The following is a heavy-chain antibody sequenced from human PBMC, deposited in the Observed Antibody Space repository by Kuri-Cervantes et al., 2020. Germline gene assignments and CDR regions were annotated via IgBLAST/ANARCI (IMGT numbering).Heavy chain of an antibody. Sequence: GESLKISCAASGLTFSSYAMHWVRQAPGKGLEWVSYISSSGSTIYYADSVKGRFTISRDNAKNSLYLQMNSLRAEDTAVYYCARGFRSRRSWPLGYYYGMDVWGQGTTVTVSS. D-gene: IGHD1-14*01. CDR1: GLTFSSYA. J-gene: IGHJ6*02. CDR3: ARGFRSRRSWPLGYYYGMDV. V-gene: IGHV3-48*04. CDR2: ISSSGSTI.